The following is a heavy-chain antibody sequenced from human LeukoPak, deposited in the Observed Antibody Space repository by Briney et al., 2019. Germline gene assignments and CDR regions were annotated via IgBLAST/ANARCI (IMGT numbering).Heavy chain of an antibody. D-gene: IGHD3-22*01. J-gene: IGHJ4*02. CDR2: MYPGDSDT. Sequence: GESLKISCKGSGYSFSGYWIAWVRQMPGKGLEWMGIMYPGDSDTRYSPSFQGQVTISADKSISTAYLQWSSLKASDTAMYYCARRRGWDYDNSGKDFDYWGQGTLVTVSS. V-gene: IGHV5-51*01. CDR1: GYSFSGYW. CDR3: ARRRGWDYDNSGKDFDY.